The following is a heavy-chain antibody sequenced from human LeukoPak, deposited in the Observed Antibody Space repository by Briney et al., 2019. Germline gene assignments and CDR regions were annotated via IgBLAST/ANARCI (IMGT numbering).Heavy chain of an antibody. CDR3: ASSPPLGIAARLRKSYYYSHYMDV. CDR2: IIPIFDTA. V-gene: IGHV1-69*05. J-gene: IGHJ6*03. D-gene: IGHD6-6*01. Sequence: AVKVCCKASGATFSSYAISWVRQAPGQGLEWMGVIIPIFDTANYAQKFHGRVTITTDESTTTAYIELSSLRSEDTAVYYCASSPPLGIAARLRKSYYYSHYMDVWGKGTTVTVSS. CDR1: GATFSSYA.